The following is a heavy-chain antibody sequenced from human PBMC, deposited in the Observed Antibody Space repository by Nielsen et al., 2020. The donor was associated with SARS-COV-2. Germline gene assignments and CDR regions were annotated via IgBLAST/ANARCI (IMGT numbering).Heavy chain of an antibody. CDR2: ISSSSSTI. J-gene: IGHJ4*02. CDR1: GFTFSTYS. CDR3: ARDTITMVRGVISTYYFDY. Sequence: GESLKISCAASGFTFSTYSMNWVRQAPGKVLEWVSYISSSSSTIYYADSVKGRFTISRDNAKNSLYLQMNSLRDEDTAVYYCARDTITMVRGVISTYYFDYWGQGTLVTVSS. D-gene: IGHD3-10*01. V-gene: IGHV3-48*02.